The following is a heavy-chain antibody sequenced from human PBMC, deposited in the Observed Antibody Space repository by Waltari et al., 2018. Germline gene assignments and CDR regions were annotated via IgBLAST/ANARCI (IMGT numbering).Heavy chain of an antibody. CDR2: INYDGSQK. J-gene: IGHJ4*02. D-gene: IGHD2-2*01. Sequence: DVQLLESGGGLVQPGGSLRLSCGASGFTFSRYWMSWVRQTPGKGLQWVANINYDGSQKYYVDSVKGRFTISRDNAKNSVYLQMNSLRVEDTAVYYCAKSRGFEYWGQGALITVSS. V-gene: IGHV3-7*01. CDR1: GFTFSRYW. CDR3: AKSRGFEY.